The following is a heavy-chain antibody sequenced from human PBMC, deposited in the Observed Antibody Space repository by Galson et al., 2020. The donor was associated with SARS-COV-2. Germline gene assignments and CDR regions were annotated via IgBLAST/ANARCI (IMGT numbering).Heavy chain of an antibody. CDR1: GFSFDDHA. V-gene: IGHV3-43D*03. CDR2: ICWDGGCT. CDR3: AREYSSDWRRLDS. Sequence: GESLKISCAASGFSFDDHAMHWVRQAPGKGLEWVSLICWDGGCTYYSDSVKGRFTVSRDNSKSSLYLHLNSLRVEDTGIYYCAREYSSDWRRLDSWGQGTLVTVSS. J-gene: IGHJ4*02. D-gene: IGHD6-19*01.